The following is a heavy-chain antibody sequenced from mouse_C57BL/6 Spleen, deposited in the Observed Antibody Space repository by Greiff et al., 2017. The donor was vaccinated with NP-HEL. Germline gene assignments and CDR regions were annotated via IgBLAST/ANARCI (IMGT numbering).Heavy chain of an antibody. D-gene: IGHD1-1*01. CDR2: IYPRDGST. Sequence: VQLQQSGPELVKPGASVKLSCKASGYTFTSYDINWVKQRPGQGLEWIGWIYPRDGSTKYNEKFKGKATLTVDTSSSTAYMERHSLTSEDAAVYFCARRDYANRGWFAYWGQGTLVTVSA. CDR3: ARRDYANRGWFAY. CDR1: GYTFTSYD. J-gene: IGHJ3*01. V-gene: IGHV1-85*01.